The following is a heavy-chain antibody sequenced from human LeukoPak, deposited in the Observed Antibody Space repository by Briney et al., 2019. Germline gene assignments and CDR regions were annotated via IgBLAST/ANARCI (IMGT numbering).Heavy chain of an antibody. CDR3: ARSRATVTTYYFDY. CDR1: GYSFTSYG. Sequence: EASVKVSCKASGYSFTSYGISWVRQATGQGLEWMGWMNPNSGNTGYAQKFQGRVTMTRNTSISTAYMELSSLRSEDTAVYYCARSRATVTTYYFDYWGQGTLVTVSS. CDR2: MNPNSGNT. D-gene: IGHD4-11*01. V-gene: IGHV1-8*02. J-gene: IGHJ4*02.